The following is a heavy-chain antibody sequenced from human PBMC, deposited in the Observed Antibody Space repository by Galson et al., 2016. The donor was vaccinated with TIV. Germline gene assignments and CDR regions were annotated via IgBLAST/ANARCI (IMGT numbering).Heavy chain of an antibody. CDR3: ARDFGGSFSPFYGMDV. D-gene: IGHD3-16*01. Sequence: SVKVSCKASGYTITSYAMHWVRQAPGQRFEWMGWINAGTGDTKFSQKSQGRVTLTRDTSASTVYMGLSSLTSEDTAVYYCARDFGGSFSPFYGMDVWGQGTTVTVSS. J-gene: IGHJ6*02. V-gene: IGHV1-3*01. CDR2: INAGTGDT. CDR1: GYTITSYA.